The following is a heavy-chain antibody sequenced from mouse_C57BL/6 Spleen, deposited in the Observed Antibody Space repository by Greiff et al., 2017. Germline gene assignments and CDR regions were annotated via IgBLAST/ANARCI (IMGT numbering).Heavy chain of an antibody. CDR2: ISSGGSYT. Sequence: EVQGVESGGDLVKPGGSLKLSCAASGFTFSSYGMSWVRQTPDKRLEWVATISSGGSYTYYPDSVKRRFTISRDNAKNTPYLQMSSLKSEDTAMDYCARIPTITAVVARYFDVWGTGTTVTVSS. V-gene: IGHV5-6*01. CDR3: ARIPTITAVVARYFDV. D-gene: IGHD1-1*01. CDR1: GFTFSSYG. J-gene: IGHJ1*03.